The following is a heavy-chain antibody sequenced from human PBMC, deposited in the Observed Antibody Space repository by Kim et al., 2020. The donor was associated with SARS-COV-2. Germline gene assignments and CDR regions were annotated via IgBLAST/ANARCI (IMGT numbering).Heavy chain of an antibody. CDR1: GFSFTTYW. CDR3: ARFVAAGTGNYYYDLDV. CDR2: INQDGSEK. V-gene: IGHV3-7*05. Sequence: GGSLRLSCAASGFSFTTYWMTWVRQAPGKGLEWVANINQDGSEKYYVDSVKGRFTISRDNAKNSLYLHMNTLRAEDTAVYYCARFVAAGTGNYYYDLDVWGQGTTVSVSS. D-gene: IGHD6-13*01. J-gene: IGHJ6*02.